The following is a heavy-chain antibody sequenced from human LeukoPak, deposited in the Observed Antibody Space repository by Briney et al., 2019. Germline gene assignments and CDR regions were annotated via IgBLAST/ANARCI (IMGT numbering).Heavy chain of an antibody. CDR3: ARDLIAAAED. J-gene: IGHJ4*02. CDR2: IYSGGNT. V-gene: IGHV3-66*01. Sequence: GGSLRLSCAASGFTVSSNYMSWVRQAPGKGLEWVSVIYSGGNTYHADSVKGRFTISRDNSKNTLYLQMNSLRAEDTAVYYCARDLIAAAEDWGQGTLVTVSS. D-gene: IGHD6-13*01. CDR1: GFTVSSNY.